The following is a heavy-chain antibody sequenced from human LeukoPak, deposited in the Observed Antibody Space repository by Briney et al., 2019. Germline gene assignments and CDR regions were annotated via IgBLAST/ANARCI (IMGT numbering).Heavy chain of an antibody. CDR1: GGTFSSYA. CDR2: IIPILGIA. V-gene: IGHV1-69*04. J-gene: IGHJ4*02. CDR3: ARVWYYDSSGYYSY. D-gene: IGHD3-22*01. Sequence: ATVKVSCKASGGTFSSYAISWVRQAPGQGLEWMGRIIPILGIANYAQKFQGRVTITADKSTSTAYMELSSLRSEDTAVYYCARVWYYDSSGYYSYWGQGTLVTVSS.